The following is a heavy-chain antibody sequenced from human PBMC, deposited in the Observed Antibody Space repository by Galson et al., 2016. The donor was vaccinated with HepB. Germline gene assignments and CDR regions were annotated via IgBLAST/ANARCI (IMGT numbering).Heavy chain of an antibody. D-gene: IGHD2-15*01. Sequence: QSGAEVKKPGESLKISCKGSGYSFTTYWIGWVRQMPGKGLEWMAIIYPGDSDTRYSPSFQGQVTISADKSITTAYLQWSSLKTSDTAMYYCARVSGALSGYSFGLDVWGHGTSVTVSS. V-gene: IGHV5-51*01. CDR2: IYPGDSDT. J-gene: IGHJ6*02. CDR1: GYSFTTYW. CDR3: ARVSGALSGYSFGLDV.